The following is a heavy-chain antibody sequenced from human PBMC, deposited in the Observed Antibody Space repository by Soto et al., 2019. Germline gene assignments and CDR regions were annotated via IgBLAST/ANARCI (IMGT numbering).Heavy chain of an antibody. J-gene: IGHJ1*01. CDR2: IETDGTTQ. CDR3: GRQAALWEKVDF. CDR1: GFTFAKYW. V-gene: IGHV3-74*01. Sequence: LRLSCVVSGFTFAKYWMHWVRQAPGKGLVWVARIETDGTTQTYADSVEGRFTISRDNAKNTLYLHMNSLRAEDTAVYYCGRQAALWEKVDFRGHGTPVTVSS. D-gene: IGHD3-10*01.